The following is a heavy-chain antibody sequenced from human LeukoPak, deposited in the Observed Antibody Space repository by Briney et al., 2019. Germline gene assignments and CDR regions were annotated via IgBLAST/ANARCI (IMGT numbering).Heavy chain of an antibody. CDR3: VKVAVQTQVVPAAIFFDY. CDR1: GFTFNNYA. CDR2: ISGSSAGI. J-gene: IGHJ4*02. D-gene: IGHD2-2*01. Sequence: HPGRSLRLSCAASGFTFNNYAMGWVRQAPGKGLEWVSVISGSSAGIKYADSVKGRFTISRDNSKDTLYLQMNSLSAEDTAVYYCVKVAVQTQVVPAAIFFDYWGQGTLVTVSS. V-gene: IGHV3-23*01.